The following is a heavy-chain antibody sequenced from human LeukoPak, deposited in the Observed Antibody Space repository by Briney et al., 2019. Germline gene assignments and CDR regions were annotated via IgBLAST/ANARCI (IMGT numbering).Heavy chain of an antibody. J-gene: IGHJ3*02. CDR3: ARVQGRVVGAFDI. CDR1: GYRFSDYY. CDR2: VNSNSGGT. V-gene: IGHV1-2*02. Sequence: GASVKVSCKASGYRFSDYYMHWVRQAPGQGLEWMGWVNSNSGGTHYAQKFEGRVTMTRDTSISTAYMELTRLKSDDTAVYYCARVQGRVVGAFDIWGQGTMVTVSS. D-gene: IGHD2-2*01.